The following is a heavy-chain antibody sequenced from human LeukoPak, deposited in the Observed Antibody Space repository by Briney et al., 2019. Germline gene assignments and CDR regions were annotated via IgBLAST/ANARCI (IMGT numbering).Heavy chain of an antibody. CDR1: GFTFSSYS. J-gene: IGHJ4*02. V-gene: IGHV3-21*03. D-gene: IGHD3-3*01. Sequence: GGSLRLSCAASGFTFSSYSMNWVRQAPGKGLEWVSSISSSSSYIYYADSVKGRFTISRDNAKNSLYLQMNSLKTEDTAVYYCTTYLDFWSGSVLFDYWGQGTLVTVSS. CDR3: TTYLDFWSGSVLFDY. CDR2: ISSSSSYI.